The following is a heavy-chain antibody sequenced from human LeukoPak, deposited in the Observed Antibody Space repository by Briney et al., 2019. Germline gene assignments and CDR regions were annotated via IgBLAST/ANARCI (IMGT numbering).Heavy chain of an antibody. CDR1: GGSISSSSYY. CDR3: ARLDDYGDYLW. D-gene: IGHD4-17*01. V-gene: IGHV4-39*01. CDR2: IYYSGST. Sequence: SETLSLTCTVSGGSISSSSYYWGWIRQPPGEGLEWIGSIYYSGSTYYNPSLKSRVTISVDTSKNQFSLKLSSVTAADTAVYYCARLDDYGDYLWWGQGTLVTVSS. J-gene: IGHJ4*02.